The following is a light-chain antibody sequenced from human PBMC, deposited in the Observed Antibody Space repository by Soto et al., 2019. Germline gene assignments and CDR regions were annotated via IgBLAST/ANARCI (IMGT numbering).Light chain of an antibody. CDR3: QQYGSSPWT. J-gene: IGKJ1*01. V-gene: IGKV3-20*01. CDR2: AAS. Sequence: EIVLTQSPDTLSLSPGERATLSCRASQSVRNNYIAWYQQTPGQAPRPLIYAASNWAPGIPDRFSGSGSGTDLTLSISRLEPADFAVYYCQQYGSSPWTFGQGTKVEIK. CDR1: QSVRNNY.